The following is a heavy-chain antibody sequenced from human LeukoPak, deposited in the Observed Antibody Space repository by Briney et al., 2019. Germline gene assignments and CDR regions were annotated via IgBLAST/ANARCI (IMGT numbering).Heavy chain of an antibody. Sequence: MXXXRQAPXXGXXWMGWINPNSGGTNYAQKFQGXVTMTRDTXXXTAXMELSRLRSDDTAVYYCGXXXXXXXXXXYWGXXTXXTVSS. CDR2: INPNSGGT. V-gene: IGHV1-2*02. J-gene: IGHJ4*02. CDR3: GXXXXXXXXXXY.